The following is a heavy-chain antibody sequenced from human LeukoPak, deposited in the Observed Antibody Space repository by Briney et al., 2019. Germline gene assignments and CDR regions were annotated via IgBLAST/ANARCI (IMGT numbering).Heavy chain of an antibody. V-gene: IGHV4-30-2*01. D-gene: IGHD3-10*01. CDR3: ARELWFANAPGSWLDP. J-gene: IGHJ5*02. CDR1: GDSISSGTYS. CDR2: IFRTGST. Sequence: SETLSLTCVVSGDSISSGTYSWSWIRQPPGKGLEWIGYIFRTGSTFYNPSLKSRVTISVDTSKNQFSLRLNSVTAADTAVYYCARELWFANAPGSWLDPWGQGTLVTVSS.